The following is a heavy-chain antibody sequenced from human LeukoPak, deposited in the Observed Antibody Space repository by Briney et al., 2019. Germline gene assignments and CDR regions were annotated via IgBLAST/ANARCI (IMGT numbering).Heavy chain of an antibody. CDR3: ASGGVVEIPVAIRHDAFDI. CDR2: IIPIFGTA. Sequence: SVKVSCKASAATFSSYAISWVRQLPGQGLEWMGGIIPIFGTANYAQKFQGRVTITTDESTSTTYMELSSLRSEDTAVYYCASGGVVEIPVAIRHDAFDIWGQGTMVTVSS. CDR1: AATFSSYA. J-gene: IGHJ3*02. V-gene: IGHV1-69*05. D-gene: IGHD2-2*02.